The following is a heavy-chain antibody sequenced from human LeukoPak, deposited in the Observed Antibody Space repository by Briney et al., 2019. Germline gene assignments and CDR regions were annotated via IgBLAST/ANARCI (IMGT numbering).Heavy chain of an antibody. Sequence: GGSLRLSCAASGFTFSSYSMNWVRQAPGKGLEWVGFIRSKAYGGTTEYAASVRGRFTISRDDSKSIAYLQMNSLKTEDTAVYYCTRDHDYSPLFDYWGQGTLVTVSS. CDR2: IRSKAYGGTT. J-gene: IGHJ4*02. CDR3: TRDHDYSPLFDY. D-gene: IGHD4-11*01. CDR1: GFTFSSYS. V-gene: IGHV3-49*04.